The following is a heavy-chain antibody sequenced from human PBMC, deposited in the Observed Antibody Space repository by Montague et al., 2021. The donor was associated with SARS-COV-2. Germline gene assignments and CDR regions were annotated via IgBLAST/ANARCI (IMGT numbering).Heavy chain of an antibody. CDR1: GGSISSYY. Sequence: SETLSLTCTVSGGSISSYYWSWIRQPAGKGMEWIGRIYTSGSTNYNPSPKSRVTMSVDTSKYQFSLRLSSVTAADTAVYYCARDNPVLWFGETYAFDIWGEGTMVTVSS. V-gene: IGHV4-4*07. J-gene: IGHJ3*02. CDR2: IYTSGST. D-gene: IGHD3-10*01. CDR3: ARDNPVLWFGETYAFDI.